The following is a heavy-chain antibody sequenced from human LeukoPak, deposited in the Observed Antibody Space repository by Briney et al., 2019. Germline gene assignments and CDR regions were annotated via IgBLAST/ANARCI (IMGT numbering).Heavy chain of an antibody. CDR1: GGSFSGYY. J-gene: IGHJ4*02. CDR3: ARGYCSSTSCLGYYFDY. CDR2: INHSGST. Sequence: SETLSLTCAVYGGSFSGYYWSWIRQPPGKGLEWIGEINHSGSTNYNPSLKSRVTISVDTSKNQFSLKLSSVTAADTAVYYCARGYCSSTSCLGYYFDYWGQGTLVTVSS. V-gene: IGHV4-34*01. D-gene: IGHD2-2*01.